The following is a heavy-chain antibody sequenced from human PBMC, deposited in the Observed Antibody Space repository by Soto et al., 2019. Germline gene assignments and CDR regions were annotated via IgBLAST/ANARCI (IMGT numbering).Heavy chain of an antibody. CDR2: INGGNGNT. Sequence: QVHLVQSGAEVKKPGASVKVSCKASGYSFTYYAIYWVRQAPGQSLEWLGWINGGNGNTKYSQKFQGRVTITRDTSASMTYMELNSLRSEDTAVSFCAKEDGNWNNPWFEYWGQGTLVTVSS. CDR3: AKEDGNWNNPWFEY. V-gene: IGHV1-3*01. CDR1: GYSFTYYA. D-gene: IGHD1-20*01. J-gene: IGHJ4*02.